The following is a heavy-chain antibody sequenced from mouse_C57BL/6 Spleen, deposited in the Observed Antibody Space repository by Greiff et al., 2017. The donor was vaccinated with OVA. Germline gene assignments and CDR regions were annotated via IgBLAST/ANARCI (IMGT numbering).Heavy chain of an antibody. CDR1: GYTFTDYN. Sequence: VQLKQSGPELVKPGASVKIPCKASGYTFTDYNMDWVTQSHGKSLEWIGDINPNNGGTIYNQKFKGKATLTVDKSSSTAYMELRSLTSEDTAVYYCARRRTLYYFDYWGQGTTLTVSS. CDR3: ARRRTLYYFDY. V-gene: IGHV1-18*01. J-gene: IGHJ2*01. CDR2: INPNNGGT.